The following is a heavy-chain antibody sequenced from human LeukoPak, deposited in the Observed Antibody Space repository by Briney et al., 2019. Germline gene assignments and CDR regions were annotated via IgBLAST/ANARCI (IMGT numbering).Heavy chain of an antibody. CDR2: ISSNGGSS. J-gene: IGHJ4*02. Sequence: GGSLRLSCSASGFTFSAYAMYWVRQAPGKGLEYVSGISSNGGSSFYADSVKGRFTISRDNSKNTLYLQMSSLRAEDTAVYYCVKITSVAGGDCWGQGTRLTVSS. CDR1: GFTFSAYA. V-gene: IGHV3-64D*09. CDR3: VKITSVAGGDC. D-gene: IGHD1-14*01.